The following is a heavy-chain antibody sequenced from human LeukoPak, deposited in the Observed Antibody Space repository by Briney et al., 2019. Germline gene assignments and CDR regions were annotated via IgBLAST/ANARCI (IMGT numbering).Heavy chain of an antibody. D-gene: IGHD5-18*01. CDR3: ARDGSYGSSWFDY. Sequence: PGGSLRLSCAASGFTFSSYGMSWVRQAPGKGLEWVSSISSSSSYIYYADSVKGRFTISRDNAKNSLYLQMNSLRAEDTAVYYCARDGSYGSSWFDYWGQGTLVTVSS. CDR1: GFTFSSYG. J-gene: IGHJ4*02. V-gene: IGHV3-21*01. CDR2: ISSSSSYI.